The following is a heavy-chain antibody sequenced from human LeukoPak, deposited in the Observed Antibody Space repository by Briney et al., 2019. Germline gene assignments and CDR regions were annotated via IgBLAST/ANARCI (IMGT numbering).Heavy chain of an antibody. CDR3: ARDKALRNWYFDL. Sequence: SSETLSLTCTVPGGSISSGDYYWSWIRQPPGKGLEWIGYIYYSGSTYYNPSLKSRVTISVDTSKNQFSLKLSSVTAADTAVYYCARDKALRNWYFDLWGRGTLATVSS. V-gene: IGHV4-30-4*01. CDR2: IYYSGST. CDR1: GGSISSGDYY. J-gene: IGHJ2*01.